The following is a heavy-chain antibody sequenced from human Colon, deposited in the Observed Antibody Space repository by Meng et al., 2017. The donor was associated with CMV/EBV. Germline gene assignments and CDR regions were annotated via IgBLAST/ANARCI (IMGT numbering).Heavy chain of an antibody. J-gene: IGHJ6*02. Sequence: GGSLRLSCAASGFTFSSYAMSWVRQAPGKGLEWVSAISGSGRSTYYADSVKGRFTISRDNSKNTLYLQMNSLRAEDTAVYYCAKVNSGIAAAGGGYYYGMDVWGQGTTVTVSS. CDR1: GFTFSSYA. CDR3: AKVNSGIAAAGGGYYYGMDV. D-gene: IGHD6-13*01. CDR2: ISGSGRST. V-gene: IGHV3-23*01.